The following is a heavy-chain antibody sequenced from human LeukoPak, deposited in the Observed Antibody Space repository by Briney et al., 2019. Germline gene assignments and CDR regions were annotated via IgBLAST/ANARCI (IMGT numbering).Heavy chain of an antibody. V-gene: IGHV3-23*01. Sequence: GGSLRLSCAASGFTFSSFAMSWVRQAPGKGLEWVSGISGSGSTTYYADSVKGRFTISRDNSNNTLYLQMNSLRAEDTAVYYCAKDAWKRFDYWGHGTLVTVSS. J-gene: IGHJ4*01. D-gene: IGHD1-1*01. CDR2: ISGSGSTT. CDR1: GFTFSSFA. CDR3: AKDAWKRFDY.